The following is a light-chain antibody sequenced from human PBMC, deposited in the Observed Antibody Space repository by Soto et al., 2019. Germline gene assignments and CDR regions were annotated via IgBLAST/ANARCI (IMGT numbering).Light chain of an antibody. V-gene: IGKV3-11*01. CDR2: DAS. CDR1: QNVRSY. Sequence: TQSASTLSASFGDRVTITCGASQNVRSYLAWYQQKPGQAPRLLIYDASNRATGIPARFSGSGSGTDFTLTISSLEPEDFAVYYCQQRSNWPITFGQGTRLEI. CDR3: QQRSNWPIT. J-gene: IGKJ5*01.